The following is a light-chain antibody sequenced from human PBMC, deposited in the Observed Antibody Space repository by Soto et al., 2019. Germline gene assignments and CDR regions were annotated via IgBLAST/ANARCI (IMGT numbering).Light chain of an antibody. V-gene: IGKV1-39*01. CDR2: AAC. Sequence: DIQMTQSPSSLSASVGDRVTITCRATQSISNSLNWYQHKPGEAPKLLMYAACTLQSGVPSRFSCGGSGTDFTLTISSLQPEVFATYFCQQSHSIPFTFGPGTKVDIE. CDR3: QQSHSIPFT. J-gene: IGKJ3*01. CDR1: QSISNS.